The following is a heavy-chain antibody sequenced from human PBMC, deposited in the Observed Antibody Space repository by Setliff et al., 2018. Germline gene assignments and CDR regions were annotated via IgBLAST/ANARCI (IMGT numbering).Heavy chain of an antibody. V-gene: IGHV1-2*02. J-gene: IGHJ4*02. CDR1: GYTFAGYY. CDR2: INPNSGGA. D-gene: IGHD3-3*01. CDR3: ARGFETEWSPFDS. Sequence: ASVKVSCKASGYTFAGYYMHWVRQAPGQGLEWMGWINPNSGGANYAQKFQGRVTMTRDTSISTAYMELSRLRSDDTAVYYCARGFETEWSPFDSWGQGILVTVSS.